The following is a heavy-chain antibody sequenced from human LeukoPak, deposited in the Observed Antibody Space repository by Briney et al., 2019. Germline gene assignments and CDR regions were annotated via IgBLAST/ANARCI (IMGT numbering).Heavy chain of an antibody. CDR2: ISAYNGNT. V-gene: IGHV1-18*01. D-gene: IGHD3-16*01. J-gene: IGHJ5*02. CDR1: GYTFTSYG. CDR3: ARAHLIYGTSRATGLYNWFDP. Sequence: ASVKVSCKASGYTFTSYGISWVRQAPGQGLEWMGWISAYNGNTNYAQKLQGRVTMTTGTSTSTAYMELRSLRSDDTAVYYCARAHLIYGTSRATGLYNWFDPWGQGTLVTVSS.